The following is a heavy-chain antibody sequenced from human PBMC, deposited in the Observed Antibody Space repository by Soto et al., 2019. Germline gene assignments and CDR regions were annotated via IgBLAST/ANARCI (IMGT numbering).Heavy chain of an antibody. V-gene: IGHV1-69*04. CDR3: ARDPLWFGEWNWFDP. CDR2: IIPILGIA. CDR1: GGTFSSYT. Sequence: SVKVSCKASGGTFSSYTISWVRQAPGQGLEWMGRIIPILGIANYAQKFQGRVTITADKSTSTAYMELSSLRSEDTAVYYCARDPLWFGEWNWFDPWGQGTLVTVSS. D-gene: IGHD3-10*01. J-gene: IGHJ5*02.